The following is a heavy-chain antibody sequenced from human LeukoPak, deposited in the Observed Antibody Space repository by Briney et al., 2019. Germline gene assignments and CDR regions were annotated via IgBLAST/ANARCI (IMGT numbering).Heavy chain of an antibody. D-gene: IGHD4-17*01. Sequence: GEPLKISCKGSGYSFTTYWIGWVRQMPGKGLEWMGTIYPGDSDTRYSPSFQGQVTISADKSISTAYLQWSSLKASDTAMYFCARQEGYGDYEHWGQGTLVTVSS. V-gene: IGHV5-51*01. CDR1: GYSFTTYW. CDR2: IYPGDSDT. CDR3: ARQEGYGDYEH. J-gene: IGHJ4*02.